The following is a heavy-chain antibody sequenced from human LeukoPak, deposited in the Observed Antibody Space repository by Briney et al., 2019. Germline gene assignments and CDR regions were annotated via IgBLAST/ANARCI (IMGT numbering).Heavy chain of an antibody. Sequence: GESLQISCKGSGYIFTTYWIAWVRQMPGKSLEWMGIIYPADSDTRYSPSFQGQVTISADKSISTAYLQWSSLKASDTAMYYCARLDEGGSGWFRAHFDYWGQGTVVTVSS. CDR3: ARLDEGGSGWFRAHFDY. V-gene: IGHV5-51*01. CDR1: GYIFTTYW. CDR2: IYPADSDT. D-gene: IGHD6-19*01. J-gene: IGHJ4*02.